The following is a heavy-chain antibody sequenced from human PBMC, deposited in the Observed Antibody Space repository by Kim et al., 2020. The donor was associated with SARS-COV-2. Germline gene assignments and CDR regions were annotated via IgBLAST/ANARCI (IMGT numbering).Heavy chain of an antibody. D-gene: IGHD3-10*01. J-gene: IGHJ4*02. V-gene: IGHV4-61*01. CDR1: GGSVSSGSYY. CDR2: IYYSGST. Sequence: SETLSLTCTVSGGSVSSGSYYWSWIRQPPGKGLEWIGYIYYSGSTNYNPSLKSRVTISVDTSKNQFSLKLSSVTAADTAVYYCASRWGERGSGSYYNVWGQGTLVTVSS. CDR3: ASRWGERGSGSYYNV.